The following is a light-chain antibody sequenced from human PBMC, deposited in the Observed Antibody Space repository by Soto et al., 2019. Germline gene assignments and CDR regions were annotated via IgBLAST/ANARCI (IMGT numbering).Light chain of an antibody. J-gene: IGKJ1*01. V-gene: IGKV1-8*01. CDR2: AAS. CDR1: QGISSY. CDR3: QQYYSYPRT. Sequence: AIRMTQSPSSFSASTGGRVTITCRASQGISSYLAWYQQKPGKAPKLLIYAASTLQSGVPSRFSGSGSGTDFTLTISCLQSEDFATYYCQQYYSYPRTFGQGNKVEIK.